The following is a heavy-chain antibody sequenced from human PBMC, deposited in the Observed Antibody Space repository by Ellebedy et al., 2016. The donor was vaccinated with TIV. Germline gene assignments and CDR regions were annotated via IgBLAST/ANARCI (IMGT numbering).Heavy chain of an antibody. V-gene: IGHV7-4-1*02. J-gene: IGHJ6*03. CDR1: GYSFTSYT. CDR3: ARDSRYNWNDWDYYHMDV. Sequence: ASVKVSCKTSGYSFTSYTIIWMRQAPGQGLEWLGWINTNTGNPTYSQGFRGQFVFSLDTSVTTAYLEISGLRAEDTAVYYCARDSRYNWNDWDYYHMDVWGRGTTVTVSS. CDR2: INTNTGNP. D-gene: IGHD1-1*01.